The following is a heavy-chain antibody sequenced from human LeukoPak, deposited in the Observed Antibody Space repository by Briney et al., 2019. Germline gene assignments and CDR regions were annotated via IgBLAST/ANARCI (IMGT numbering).Heavy chain of an antibody. V-gene: IGHV3-15*07. D-gene: IGHD3-22*01. Sequence: GGSLRLSCAASGFTFSNAWMNWVRQAPGKGLEWVGRIQSKTDGGTTDYAAPVKGRFTISRDDSKNTLYLQMNSLKTEDTAVYYCTTDRTTYYDSSWYDYWGQGTLVTVSS. CDR3: TTDRTTYYDSSWYDY. J-gene: IGHJ4*02. CDR2: IQSKTDGGTT. CDR1: GFTFSNAW.